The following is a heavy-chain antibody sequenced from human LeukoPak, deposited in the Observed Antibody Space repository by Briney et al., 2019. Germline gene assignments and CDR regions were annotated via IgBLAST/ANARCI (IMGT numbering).Heavy chain of an antibody. CDR2: IYRSGST. Sequence: SETLSLTCAVSGGSISSSNWWSWVRQPPGKGLEWIGEIYRSGSTNYNPSLKSRVTISVDKSKNQFSLQLNSVTPEDTAVYYCARVLVDTAMVFDYWGQGTLVTVSS. V-gene: IGHV4-4*02. CDR3: ARVLVDTAMVFDY. CDR1: GGSISSSNW. J-gene: IGHJ4*02. D-gene: IGHD5-18*01.